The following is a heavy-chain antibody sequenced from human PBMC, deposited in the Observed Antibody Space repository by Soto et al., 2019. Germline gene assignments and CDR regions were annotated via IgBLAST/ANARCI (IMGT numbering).Heavy chain of an antibody. D-gene: IGHD4-17*01. CDR1: GFTFSSYA. CDR2: VSGTGGSA. V-gene: IGHV3-23*01. CDR3: ARGSAYSDYDLAY. Sequence: GGSLRLSCAASGFTFSSYAITWVRQAPGKGLERVSGVSGTGGSAYYADSVKGRFTISRDKSTNTLYLHMSRLRAEDTAVYFCARGSAYSDYDLAYWGQGTLVTVSS. J-gene: IGHJ4*02.